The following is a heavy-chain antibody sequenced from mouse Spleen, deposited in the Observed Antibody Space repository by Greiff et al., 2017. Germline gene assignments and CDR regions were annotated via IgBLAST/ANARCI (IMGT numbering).Heavy chain of an antibody. CDR3: ARNSHAMDY. Sequence: EVKVVESGGGLVKPGGSLKLSCAASGFTFSDYGMAWVRQAPGKGPEWVAFISNLAYSIYYADTVTGRFTISRENAKNTLYLEMSSLRSEDTAMYYCARNSHAMDYWGQGTSVTVSS. CDR2: ISNLAYSI. CDR1: GFTFSDYG. V-gene: IGHV5-15*01. J-gene: IGHJ4*01.